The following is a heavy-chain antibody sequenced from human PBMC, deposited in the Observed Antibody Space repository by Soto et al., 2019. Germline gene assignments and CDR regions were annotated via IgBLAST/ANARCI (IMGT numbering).Heavy chain of an antibody. J-gene: IGHJ5*02. CDR2: VEYGGST. CDR3: ARHVRGAVTMNWFDP. D-gene: IGHD3-10*02. V-gene: IGHV4-39*01. Sequence: QLQESGPGLVKPSETLSLTCTVSGGSIISSNFYWGWIRQPPGKGLEWIGSVEYGGSTYDNPSLKSRVTLSADTSKNEFPLKLTSVTAADTAIYHCARHVRGAVTMNWFDPWGHGTLVTVSS. CDR1: GGSIISSNFY.